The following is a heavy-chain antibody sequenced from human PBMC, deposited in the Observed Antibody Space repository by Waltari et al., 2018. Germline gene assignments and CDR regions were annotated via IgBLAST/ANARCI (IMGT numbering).Heavy chain of an antibody. CDR3: ATAPDASQIIN. J-gene: IGHJ4*02. V-gene: IGHV1-2*02. Sequence: QVQLVQSGAEVKKPGASVKVSCKTSGYTFTGYYMYWVRQAPGQGLEWMGWINPYSGGTAYAQKFQGRVTLTRDTSISTAYMELNRLISDDSAMYYCATAPDASQIINWGQGTLVTVSS. D-gene: IGHD2-2*01. CDR1: GYTFTGYY. CDR2: INPYSGGT.